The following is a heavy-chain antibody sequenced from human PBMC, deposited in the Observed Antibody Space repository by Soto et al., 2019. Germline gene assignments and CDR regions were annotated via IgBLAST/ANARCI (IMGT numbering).Heavy chain of an antibody. Sequence: ASVKVSCKASGYTFTGYYMHWVRQAPGQGLEWTGWINPNSGGTNYAQKFQGWVTMTRDTSISTAYMELSRLRSDDTAVYYCARARTYYYGSGSYFNLLYNWFDPWGQGTLVTVSS. CDR3: ARARTYYYGSGSYFNLLYNWFDP. CDR1: GYTFTGYY. V-gene: IGHV1-2*04. D-gene: IGHD3-10*01. J-gene: IGHJ5*02. CDR2: INPNSGGT.